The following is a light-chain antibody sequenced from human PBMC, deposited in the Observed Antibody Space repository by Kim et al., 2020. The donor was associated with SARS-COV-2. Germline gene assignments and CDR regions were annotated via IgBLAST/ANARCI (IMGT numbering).Light chain of an antibody. CDR1: NIGSKN. CDR2: RDS. J-gene: IGLJ3*02. CDR3: QVWDSSTWV. Sequence: SVALGKTAGITCGGNNIGSKNVHWYQQKPGQAPVLVIYRDSNRPSGIPERFSGSNSGNTATLTISRAQAGDEADYYCQVWDSSTWVFGGGTQLTVL. V-gene: IGLV3-9*01.